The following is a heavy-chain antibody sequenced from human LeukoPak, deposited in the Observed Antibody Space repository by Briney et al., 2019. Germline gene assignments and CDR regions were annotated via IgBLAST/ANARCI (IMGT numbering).Heavy chain of an antibody. CDR1: GDSVSSDSAA. D-gene: IGHD5-12*01. J-gene: IGHJ4*02. CDR3: ARDPGYDSSLDY. V-gene: IGHV6-1*01. Sequence: SQTLSLTCAISGDSVSSDSAACNWIRQSPSRGLEWLVRTYYRSKWYNDYAVSVKRRVTSNPDTSKNQFSLQLKSVTPEDTAVYFCARDPGYDSSLDYWGQGTLVTVSS. CDR2: TYYRSKWYN.